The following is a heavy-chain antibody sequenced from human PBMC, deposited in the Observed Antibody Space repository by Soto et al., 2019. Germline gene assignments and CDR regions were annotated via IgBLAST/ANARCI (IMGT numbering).Heavy chain of an antibody. J-gene: IGHJ4*02. Sequence: EVQLVESVGGLVQPGGSLRLSCAASGFTFSSYWMSWVRQAPGKGLEWVANIKQAGSEKYYVDSVKGRFTISRDNAKNSQYLQMNSLSAEDTAVYYCARLIKEAVSDYWGQGTLVTVSS. CDR3: ARLIKEAVSDY. V-gene: IGHV3-7*01. D-gene: IGHD6-19*01. CDR2: IKQAGSEK. CDR1: GFTFSSYW.